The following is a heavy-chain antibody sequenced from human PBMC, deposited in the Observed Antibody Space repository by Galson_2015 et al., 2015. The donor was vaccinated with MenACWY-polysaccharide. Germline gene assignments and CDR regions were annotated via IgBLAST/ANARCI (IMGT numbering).Heavy chain of an antibody. V-gene: IGHV3-33*01. CDR1: GSRFSNSG. D-gene: IGHD6-13*01. CDR3: AREGSRIVFHAFDT. Sequence: SLRPSCAASGSRFSNSGMHWVRQSPGKGLEWVAVIQYDGSNKVYADSVKGRFTISRDNSKNTLFLEMNSLGGEDTAVYYCAREGSRIVFHAFDTWGQGTMVTVSS. CDR2: IQYDGSNK. J-gene: IGHJ3*02.